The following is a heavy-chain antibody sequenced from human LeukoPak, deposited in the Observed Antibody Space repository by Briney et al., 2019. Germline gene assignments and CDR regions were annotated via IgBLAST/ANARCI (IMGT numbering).Heavy chain of an antibody. CDR3: ARRVWGSYRLDY. J-gene: IGHJ4*02. D-gene: IGHD3-16*02. Sequence: SETLSLTCTVSGGSISSSSYYWGWIRQPPGKGLEWIGSIYNSGSTYYNPSLKSRVTISVDTSKNQFSLKVSSVTAADTAVYYCARRVWGSYRLDYWGQGTLVTVSS. CDR1: GGSISSSSYY. CDR2: IYNSGST. V-gene: IGHV4-39*07.